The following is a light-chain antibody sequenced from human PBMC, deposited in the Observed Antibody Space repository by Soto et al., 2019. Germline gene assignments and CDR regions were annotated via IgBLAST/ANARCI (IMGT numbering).Light chain of an antibody. J-gene: IGKJ3*01. Sequence: EIVLTQSPATLSLSPGERATLSCRASQSVSSYLAWYQQKPGQAPRLLIYDASNRATGIPARFSGSGSGTDFTLTISSLEPEDVAVYYCQQRSNWLSFTVGPGTKVDIK. CDR3: QQRSNWLSFT. V-gene: IGKV3-11*01. CDR2: DAS. CDR1: QSVSSY.